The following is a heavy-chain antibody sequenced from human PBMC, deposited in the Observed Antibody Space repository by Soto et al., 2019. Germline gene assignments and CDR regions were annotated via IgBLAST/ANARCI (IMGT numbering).Heavy chain of an antibody. CDR3: ARGAGFDY. CDR2: IWYDGSNK. Sequence: QVQLVESGGGVVQPGRSLRLSCAASGFTCSSYGMHWVRQAPGKGLEWVAVIWYDGSNKYYADSVKGRFTISRDNSKNTLYLKMNSLRAEDTAVYYCARGAGFDYWGQGTLVNVSS. V-gene: IGHV3-33*01. CDR1: GFTCSSYG. J-gene: IGHJ4*02. D-gene: IGHD6-19*01.